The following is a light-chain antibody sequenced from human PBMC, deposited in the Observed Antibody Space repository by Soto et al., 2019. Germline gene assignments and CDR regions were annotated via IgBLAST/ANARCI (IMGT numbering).Light chain of an antibody. CDR1: QGISSY. V-gene: IGKV1-39*01. CDR3: QQSYSTPRA. J-gene: IGKJ1*01. CDR2: AAS. Sequence: DIQMTQSPSSLSASVGDRVTITCRASQGISSYLNWYQQKPGKAPKLLIYAASSLQSGVPSRFSGSGSGTAFTLTISSLQPEDFATYYCQQSYSTPRAFGQGTKVDIK.